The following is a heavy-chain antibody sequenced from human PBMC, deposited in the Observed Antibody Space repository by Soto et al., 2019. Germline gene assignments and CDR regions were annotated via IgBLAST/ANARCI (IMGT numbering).Heavy chain of an antibody. CDR2: ISWDGGST. J-gene: IGHJ6*02. V-gene: IGHV3-43*01. CDR1: GFTFDDYT. D-gene: IGHD6-19*01. Sequence: GGSLRLSCAASGFTFDDYTMHWVRQAPGKGLEWVSLISWDGGSTYYADSVKGRFTISRDNSKNSLYLQMNSLRTEDTALYYCAKVDIAVAPWGMDVWGQGTTVT. CDR3: AKVDIAVAPWGMDV.